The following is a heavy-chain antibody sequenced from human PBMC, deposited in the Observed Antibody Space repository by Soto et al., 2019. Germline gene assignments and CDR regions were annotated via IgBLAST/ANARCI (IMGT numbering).Heavy chain of an antibody. V-gene: IGHV3-64*01. D-gene: IGHD1-26*01. CDR3: ARELRLSGSRYFDY. CDR1: GFTFSSYA. CDR2: ISSNGGST. J-gene: IGHJ4*02. Sequence: GGSLRLSCAASGFTFSSYAMHWVRQAPGKGLEYVSAISSNGGSTYYANSVKGRFTISRDNSKNTLYLQMGSLRAEDMAVYYCARELRLSGSRYFDYWGQVNLVTVSS.